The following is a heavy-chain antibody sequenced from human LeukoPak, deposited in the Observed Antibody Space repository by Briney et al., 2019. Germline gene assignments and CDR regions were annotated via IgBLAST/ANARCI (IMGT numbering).Heavy chain of an antibody. CDR1: GGSISSSS. J-gene: IGHJ3*02. CDR3: STLTGGDDAFDI. V-gene: IGHV4-59*01. Sequence: SETLSLACTVSGGSISSSSWSWIRQPPGKGLEWIGYIFYTGSTNYNPSLKSRVTISVLTSKNRFSLKLSAVTAADTAVYYCSTLTGGDDAFDIWGQGTMVTVSS. D-gene: IGHD4-23*01. CDR2: IFYTGST.